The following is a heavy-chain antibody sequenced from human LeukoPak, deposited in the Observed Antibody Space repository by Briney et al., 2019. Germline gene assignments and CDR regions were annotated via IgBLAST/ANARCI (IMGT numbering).Heavy chain of an antibody. CDR2: ISAYNGNT. CDR1: GYTFTSYG. V-gene: IGHV1-18*01. D-gene: IGHD1-26*01. CDR3: AREAVGAKIFDY. Sequence: VASVKVSCKASGYTFTSYGFSWGRQAPGQGLEWMGWISAYNGNTNYAQKLQGRVTMTTDTSTSTAYMELRSLRSDDTAVYYCAREAVGAKIFDYWGQGTLVTVSS. J-gene: IGHJ4*02.